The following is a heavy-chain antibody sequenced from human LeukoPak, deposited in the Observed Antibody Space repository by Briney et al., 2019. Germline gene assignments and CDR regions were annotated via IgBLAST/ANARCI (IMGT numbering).Heavy chain of an antibody. CDR1: GGSISSGDYY. CDR2: IYYSGST. CDR3: ARVSRVGATTLYFDY. V-gene: IGHV4-30-4*01. J-gene: IGHJ4*02. Sequence: SETLSLTCTVSGGSISSGDYYWSWIRQPPGKGLEWIGYIYYSGSTYYNPSLKSRVTISVDTSKNQFSLKLSSVTAADTAVYYCARVSRVGATTLYFDYWGQGTLVPVSS. D-gene: IGHD1-26*01.